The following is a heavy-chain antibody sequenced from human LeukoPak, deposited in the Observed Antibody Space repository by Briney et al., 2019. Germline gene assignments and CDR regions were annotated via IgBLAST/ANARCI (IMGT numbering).Heavy chain of an antibody. CDR2: INTDGTVT. CDR1: GFTFSSYS. J-gene: IGHJ4*02. Sequence: PGGSLRLSCAASGFTFSSYSMRWVRQAPGKGLECVSRINTDGTVTTYADSVKGRFTVSRDNADNTMFLQMNSVRDEDTAVYYCATKQWLAPPPDSWGQGTPVTVSS. D-gene: IGHD6-19*01. CDR3: ATKQWLAPPPDS. V-gene: IGHV3-74*01.